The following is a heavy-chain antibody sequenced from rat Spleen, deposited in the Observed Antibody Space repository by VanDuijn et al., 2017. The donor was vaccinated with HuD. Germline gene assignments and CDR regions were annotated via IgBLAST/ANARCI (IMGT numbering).Heavy chain of an antibody. Sequence: EVQLVESGGGLVQPGRSLKLSCAASGFTFSNYYMAWVRQAPTKGLEWVASISPSGGSTYYRDSVKGRFTISRDNAKSTLYLQMDSLRSEDTATYYCATEIAAGAYWGQGTLVTVSS. J-gene: IGHJ3*01. CDR2: ISPSGGST. CDR1: GFTFSNYY. V-gene: IGHV5-27*01. CDR3: ATEIAAGAY. D-gene: IGHD1-2*01.